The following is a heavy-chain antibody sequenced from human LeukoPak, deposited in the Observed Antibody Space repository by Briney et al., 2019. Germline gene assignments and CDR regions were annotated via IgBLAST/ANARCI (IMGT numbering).Heavy chain of an antibody. D-gene: IGHD3-22*01. CDR1: GFTFSSYG. CDR2: ISYDGSNK. J-gene: IGHJ4*02. Sequence: GGSLRPSCAASGFTFSSYGMHWVRQAPGKGLEWVAVISYDGSNKYYADSVKGRFTISRDNSKNTLYLQMNSLRAEDTAVYYCAKVSLPITMIVDDYWGQGTLVTVSS. V-gene: IGHV3-30*18. CDR3: AKVSLPITMIVDDY.